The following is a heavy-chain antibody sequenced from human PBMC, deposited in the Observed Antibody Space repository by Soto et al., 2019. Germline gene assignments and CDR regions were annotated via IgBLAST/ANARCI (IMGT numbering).Heavy chain of an antibody. CDR1: GFTFSSYG. J-gene: IGHJ4*02. D-gene: IGHD6-19*01. CDR2: IWYDGINK. V-gene: IGHV3-33*01. CDR3: ARLSSGWTGLDY. Sequence: QVQLVESGGGVVQPGRSLRLSCAASGFTFSSYGMHWVRQAPGKGLEWVAVIWYDGINKYYADSVKGRFTISRDNSKNTLYLQMNSLRAEDTAVYYCARLSSGWTGLDYWGQGTLVTVSS.